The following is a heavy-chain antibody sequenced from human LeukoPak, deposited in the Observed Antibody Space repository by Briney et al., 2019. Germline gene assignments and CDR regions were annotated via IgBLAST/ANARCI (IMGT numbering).Heavy chain of an antibody. V-gene: IGHV1-2*02. J-gene: IGHJ4*02. Sequence: GASVKVSCKASGYTFTGYYMHWVRQAPGQGLEWMGWINPNSGGTNYAQKFQGRVTMTRDTSISTAYMELSRLRSDDTAVYYCAGAQFYCSGGSCPTGWGQGTLVTVSS. CDR2: INPNSGGT. D-gene: IGHD2-15*01. CDR3: AGAQFYCSGGSCPTG. CDR1: GYTFTGYY.